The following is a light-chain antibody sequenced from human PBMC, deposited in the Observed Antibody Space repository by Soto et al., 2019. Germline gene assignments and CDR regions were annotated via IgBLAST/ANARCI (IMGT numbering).Light chain of an antibody. J-gene: IGKJ1*01. CDR3: QQGYSTPQT. V-gene: IGKV1-39*01. CDR2: AAS. Sequence: DIQMTQSPSSLSASAGDRVTITCRASQGISSHLNWYQQKPGKAPKLLIYAASSLQSGVPSRFSGSGSGTDFTLTINSLQPEDFATYYCQQGYSTPQTFGHGTKVEIK. CDR1: QGISSH.